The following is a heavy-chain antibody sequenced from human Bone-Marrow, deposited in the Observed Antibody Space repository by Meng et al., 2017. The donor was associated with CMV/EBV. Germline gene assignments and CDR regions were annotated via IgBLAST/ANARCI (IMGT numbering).Heavy chain of an antibody. CDR1: GFTVSSYS. V-gene: IGHV3-21*01. CDR2: ISSSSSYI. J-gene: IGHJ5*02. Sequence: GGSLSLSCAASGFTVSSYSMNWVRQAPGKGLEWVSSISSSSSYIYYADSVKGRFTISRDNAKNSLYLQVNSLRAEDTAVYYCARARWAYCSSTSCRSTGFDPWGQGTLVTVSS. D-gene: IGHD2-2*01. CDR3: ARARWAYCSSTSCRSTGFDP.